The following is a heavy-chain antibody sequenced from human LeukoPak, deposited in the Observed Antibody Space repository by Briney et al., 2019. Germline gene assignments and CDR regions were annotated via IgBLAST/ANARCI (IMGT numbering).Heavy chain of an antibody. CDR2: IASDGSST. D-gene: IGHD6-13*01. CDR3: ARSIPYGTTWYGRSDY. CDR1: GFTFSSYW. J-gene: IGHJ4*02. V-gene: IGHV3-74*01. Sequence: GGSLRLSCAASGFTFSSYWMNWVRQAPGKGLVWVSRIASDGSSTTYADSVKGRFSISRDNAKNTLYLQMNSLRVEDTAVYYCARSIPYGTTWYGRSDYWGQGTLVTVSS.